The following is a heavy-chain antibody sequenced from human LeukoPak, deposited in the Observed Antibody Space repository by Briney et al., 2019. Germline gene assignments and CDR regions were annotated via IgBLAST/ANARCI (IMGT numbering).Heavy chain of an antibody. CDR2: VYYSGST. CDR1: GASISTYY. J-gene: IGHJ4*02. Sequence: SETLSLTCSASGASISTYYWSWIRQPPGKGLEWIGFVYYSGSTDSNPSLKSRVTISVDMSKNQFSLRLSSVTAADTAVYYCARGRDGYSDWGQGTPVTVSS. D-gene: IGHD5-24*01. V-gene: IGHV4-59*01. CDR3: ARGRDGYSD.